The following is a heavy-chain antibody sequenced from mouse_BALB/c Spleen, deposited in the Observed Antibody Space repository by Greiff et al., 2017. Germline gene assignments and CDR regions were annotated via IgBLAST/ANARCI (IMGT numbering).Heavy chain of an antibody. D-gene: IGHD2-4*01. CDR3: ARSSMITTTWFAY. CDR2: ISDGGSYT. J-gene: IGHJ3*01. CDR1: GFTFSDYY. V-gene: IGHV5-4*02. Sequence: EVHLVESGGGLVKPGGSLKLSCAASGFTFSDYYMYWVRQTPEKRLEWVATISDGGSYTYYPDSVKGRFTISRDNAKNNLYLQMSSLKSEDTAMYYCARSSMITTTWFAYWGQGTLVTVSA.